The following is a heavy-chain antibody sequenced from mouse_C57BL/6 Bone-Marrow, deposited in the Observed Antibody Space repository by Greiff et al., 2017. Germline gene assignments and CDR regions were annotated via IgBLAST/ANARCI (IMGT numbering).Heavy chain of an antibody. CDR2: SSNKANDSTS. J-gene: IGHJ1*03. CDR3: ARDDFDTVGDWYFDV. CDR1: GFTFSDFY. V-gene: IGHV7-1*01. D-gene: IGHD1-1*01. Sequence: EVQVVESGGGLVQSGRSLRLSCATSGFTFSDFYMEWVRQAPGKGLEWIAASSNKANDSTSEYSASVKGRFIVSRDTSQSILYLKMNALRAEDTAIYYCARDDFDTVGDWYFDVWGTGTTVTVSS.